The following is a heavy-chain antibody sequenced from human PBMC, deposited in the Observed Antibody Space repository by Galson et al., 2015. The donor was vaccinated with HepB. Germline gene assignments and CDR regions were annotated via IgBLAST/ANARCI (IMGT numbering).Heavy chain of an antibody. CDR1: GGSISSYY. Sequence: SETLSLTCTVSGGSISSYYWSWIRQPPGKGLEWIGNIYYSGSTYYNPSLKSRVTISVDTSKNQFSLKLTSVTAADTTVYYCAAMPTMGSFDSWGQGALVTVSS. J-gene: IGHJ4*02. CDR2: IYYSGST. CDR3: AAMPTMGSFDS. D-gene: IGHD5-24*01. V-gene: IGHV4-59*04.